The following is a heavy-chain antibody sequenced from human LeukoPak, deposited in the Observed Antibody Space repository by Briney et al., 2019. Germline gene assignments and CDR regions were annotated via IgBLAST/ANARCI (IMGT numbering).Heavy chain of an antibody. Sequence: SETLSLTCTVSGGSISSYYWSWIRQPPGKGLEWIGYIYYSGSTNYNPSLKSRVTISEDTSKNQFSLKLSSVTAADTAVYYCARGGYSYGSPFDYWGQGTLVTVSS. J-gene: IGHJ4*02. CDR2: IYYSGST. CDR1: GGSISSYY. V-gene: IGHV4-59*08. D-gene: IGHD5-18*01. CDR3: ARGGYSYGSPFDY.